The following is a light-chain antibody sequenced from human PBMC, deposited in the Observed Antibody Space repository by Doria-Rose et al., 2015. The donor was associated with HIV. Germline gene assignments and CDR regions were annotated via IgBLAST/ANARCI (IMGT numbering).Light chain of an antibody. CDR2: AAS. CDR3: QSYNSAPRT. CDR1: QGISNF. Sequence: SLSASVGDRVTITFRASQGISNFLAWYQQKPGRVPKLLIYAASTLQSGVPSRFSGSGSGTDFSLTISTLQPEDVAIYYCQSYNSAPRTFGGGIKVEIK. J-gene: IGKJ4*01. V-gene: IGKV1-27*01.